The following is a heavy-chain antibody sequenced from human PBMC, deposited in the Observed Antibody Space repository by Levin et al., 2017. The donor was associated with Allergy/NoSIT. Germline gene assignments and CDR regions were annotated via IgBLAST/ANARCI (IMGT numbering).Heavy chain of an antibody. V-gene: IGHV3-7*01. Sequence: LSLTCAASGFPFSSHWMTWVRQAPGKGLEWVANIKQDGRERYYVDSVKGRFTISRDNAKNSLYLQMNSLRADDTAIYYCARAGVSWNYPEDYWGQGTLVTVSS. CDR1: GFPFSSHW. CDR3: ARAGVSWNYPEDY. CDR2: IKQDGRER. J-gene: IGHJ4*02. D-gene: IGHD1-7*01.